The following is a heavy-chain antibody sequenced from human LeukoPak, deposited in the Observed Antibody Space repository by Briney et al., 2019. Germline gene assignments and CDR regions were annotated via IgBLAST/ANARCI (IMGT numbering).Heavy chain of an antibody. CDR1: GFAFSSYW. D-gene: IGHD3/OR15-3a*01. CDR3: ARDDGFLRHSY. CDR2: IKEDGSEK. J-gene: IGHJ4*02. Sequence: GGSLRLSCTASGFAFSSYWMTWVRQAPGKGLEWVANIKEDGSEKYYVNSVKGRFSISRDNAKNSLFLQMNSLRAEDTAVYYCARDDGFLRHSYWGRGTLVTVSS. V-gene: IGHV3-7*01.